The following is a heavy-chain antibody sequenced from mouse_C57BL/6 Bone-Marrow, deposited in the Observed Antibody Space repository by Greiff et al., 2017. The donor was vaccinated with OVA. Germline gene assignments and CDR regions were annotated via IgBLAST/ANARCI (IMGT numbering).Heavy chain of an antibody. CDR3: AREGDGYYVAWFAY. Sequence: VQLQQSGPELVKPGASVKISCKASGYTFTDYYINWVKQRPGQGLEWIGWIFPGSGSTYYNEKFKGKATLSVDKSSSTAYMLLSSLTSEDSAVYFFAREGDGYYVAWFAYWGQGTLVTVSA. CDR2: IFPGSGST. V-gene: IGHV1-75*01. D-gene: IGHD2-3*01. J-gene: IGHJ3*01. CDR1: GYTFTDYY.